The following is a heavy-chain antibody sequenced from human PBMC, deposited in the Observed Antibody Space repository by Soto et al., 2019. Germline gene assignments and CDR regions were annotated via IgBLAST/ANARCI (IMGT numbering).Heavy chain of an antibody. CDR2: IYYSGRT. D-gene: IGHD2-21*02. J-gene: IGHJ4*02. Sequence: SETLSLTCIVSGESISSSSYYWGWVRQPPGKGLEWVGSIYYSGRTYYNPSFKSRVTISIDTSKNQFSLKLSSVTATDTAVYYCARQRTTVVTQAYFDHWGQGALVTVSS. CDR1: GESISSSSYY. CDR3: ARQRTTVVTQAYFDH. V-gene: IGHV4-39*01.